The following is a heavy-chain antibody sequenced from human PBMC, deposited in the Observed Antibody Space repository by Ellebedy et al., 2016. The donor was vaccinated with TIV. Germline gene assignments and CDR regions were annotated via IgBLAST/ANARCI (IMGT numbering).Heavy chain of an antibody. CDR1: GFTFSSYS. CDR3: ARDQMATIPY. D-gene: IGHD5-24*01. CDR2: INSGSSSI. Sequence: GESLKISCPASGFTFSSYSMNWVRQAPGKGLEWISYINSGSSSIYYADSVKGRFTISRDNAKNSLYLQMNSLRAEDTAVYYCARDQMATIPYWGQGTTVTVSS. V-gene: IGHV3-48*01. J-gene: IGHJ6*02.